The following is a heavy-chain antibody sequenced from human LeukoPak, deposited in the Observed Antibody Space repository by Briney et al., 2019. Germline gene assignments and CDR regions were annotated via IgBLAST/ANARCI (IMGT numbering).Heavy chain of an antibody. Sequence: SETLSLTCTVSGGYISSSTYYWGWIRQPPGKGLEWIGSIYYSGSTYYNPSLKSRVTISVDTSKNQFSLKLSSVTAADTAVYYCARHGRGYYGSGSYRSQYNWFDPWGQGTLVTVSS. CDR2: IYYSGST. CDR1: GGYISSSTYY. D-gene: IGHD3-10*01. V-gene: IGHV4-39*01. J-gene: IGHJ5*02. CDR3: ARHGRGYYGSGSYRSQYNWFDP.